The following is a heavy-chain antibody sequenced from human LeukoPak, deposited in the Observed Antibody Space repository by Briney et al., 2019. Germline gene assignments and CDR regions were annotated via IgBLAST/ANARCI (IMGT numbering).Heavy chain of an antibody. Sequence: KSSETLSLTCTVSGGSISVYYWNWIRLPPGKGLEWIGYINYSGSTNYNPSLKSRVTILVDTSKSQFSLKLSSVTAADTAVYYCARQTASGGNWFDPWGQGTLVTVSS. CDR1: GGSISVYY. V-gene: IGHV4-59*08. CDR3: ARQTASGGNWFDP. J-gene: IGHJ5*02. CDR2: INYSGST. D-gene: IGHD6-13*01.